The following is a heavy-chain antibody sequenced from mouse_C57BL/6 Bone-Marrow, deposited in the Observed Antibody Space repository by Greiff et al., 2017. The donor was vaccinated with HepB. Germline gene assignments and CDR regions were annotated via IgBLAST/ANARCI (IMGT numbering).Heavy chain of an antibody. CDR2: IWSDGST. Sequence: VQVVESGPGLVAPSQRLSITCTVSGFSLTSYGVHWVRQPPGKGLEWLVVIWSDGSTTYNSALKSRLSISKDNSKSQVFLKMNSLQTDDTAMYYCARHRDYGSSHWYFDVWGTGTTVTVSS. D-gene: IGHD1-1*01. V-gene: IGHV2-6-1*01. CDR1: GFSLTSYG. J-gene: IGHJ1*03. CDR3: ARHRDYGSSHWYFDV.